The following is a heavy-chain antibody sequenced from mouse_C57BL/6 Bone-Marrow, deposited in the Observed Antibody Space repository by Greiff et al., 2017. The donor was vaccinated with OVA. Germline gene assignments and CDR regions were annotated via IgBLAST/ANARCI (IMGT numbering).Heavy chain of an antibody. Sequence: QVQLQQPGAELVKPGASVKLSCKASGYTFTSYWMQWVKQRPGQGLEWIGEIDPSDSYTNYNQKFKGKATLTVDTSSSTAYMQLSSLTSEDSAVYDCARGMVYYGYYCAMDDWGQGTSVTGSS. D-gene: IGHD2-2*01. CDR2: IDPSDSYT. CDR1: GYTFTSYW. CDR3: ARGMVYYGYYCAMDD. V-gene: IGHV1-50*01. J-gene: IGHJ4*01.